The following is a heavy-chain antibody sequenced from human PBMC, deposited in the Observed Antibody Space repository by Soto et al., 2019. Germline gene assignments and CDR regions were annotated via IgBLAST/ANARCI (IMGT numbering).Heavy chain of an antibody. V-gene: IGHV3-33*01. Sequence: GGSLRLSCAASGFTFSSYGMHWVRQAPGKGLEWVAVIWYDGSNKYYADSVKGRFTISRDNSKNTLYLQMNSLRAEDTAVYYCARDEIIGIAAAGPYYYGMDVWGQGTTVTVSS. CDR1: GFTFSSYG. J-gene: IGHJ6*02. CDR2: IWYDGSNK. CDR3: ARDEIIGIAAAGPYYYGMDV. D-gene: IGHD6-13*01.